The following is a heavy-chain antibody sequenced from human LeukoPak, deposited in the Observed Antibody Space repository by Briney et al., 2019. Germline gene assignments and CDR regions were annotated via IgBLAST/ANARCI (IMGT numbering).Heavy chain of an antibody. CDR2: INPSGSYT. V-gene: IGHV1-46*01. Sequence: GASVKVSCKASGYTFTSYYMHWVRQAPGQGPEWMGIINPSGSYTSHAQKFQGRVTMTRDTSTSTVYMELSSLRSEDTAVYYCARDEGESGYDYLDYWGQGTLVTVSS. J-gene: IGHJ4*02. CDR3: ARDEGESGYDYLDY. D-gene: IGHD5-12*01. CDR1: GYTFTSYY.